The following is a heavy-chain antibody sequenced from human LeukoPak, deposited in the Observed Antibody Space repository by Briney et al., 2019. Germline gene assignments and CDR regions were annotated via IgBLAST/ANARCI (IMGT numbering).Heavy chain of an antibody. V-gene: IGHV1-69*01. CDR2: IIPIFGTA. J-gene: IGHJ4*02. CDR3: ARDVYKYDILTGYYAFDY. CDR1: GGTFSSYA. D-gene: IGHD3-9*01. Sequence: SVKVSCKASGGTFSSYAISWVRQAPGQGLEWMGGIIPIFGTANYAQKFQGRVTITADESTSTAYMELSSLRSEDTAVYYCARDVYKYDILTGYYAFDYWGQGTLVTVSS.